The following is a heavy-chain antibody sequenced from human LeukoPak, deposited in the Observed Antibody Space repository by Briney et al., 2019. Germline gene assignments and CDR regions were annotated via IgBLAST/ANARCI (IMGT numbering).Heavy chain of an antibody. D-gene: IGHD6-13*01. CDR3: ARDGAAAGLIDY. CDR2: INPNSGGT. Sequence: GASVKVSCKASGYTFTGYYMHWVRQAPGQGLEWKGWINPNSGGTNYAQKFQGWVTMTRDTSISTAYMELSRLRSDDTAVYYCARDGAAAGLIDYWGQGTLVTVSS. CDR1: GYTFTGYY. V-gene: IGHV1-2*04. J-gene: IGHJ4*02.